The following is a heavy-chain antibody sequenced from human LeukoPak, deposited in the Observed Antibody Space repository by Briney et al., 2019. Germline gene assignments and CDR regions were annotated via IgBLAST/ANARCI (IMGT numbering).Heavy chain of an antibody. CDR1: GGSISSSSYY. CDR2: IYYSGST. CDR3: ARHDMTYYYYGMDV. J-gene: IGHJ6*02. D-gene: IGHD2-15*01. V-gene: IGHV4-39*01. Sequence: SETLSLTCTVSGGSISSSSYYWGWIRQPPGKGLEWLGSIYYSGSTYYNPSLKSRVTISVDTSKNQFSLKLSSVTAADTAVYYCARHDMTYYYYGMDVWGQGTTVTVSS.